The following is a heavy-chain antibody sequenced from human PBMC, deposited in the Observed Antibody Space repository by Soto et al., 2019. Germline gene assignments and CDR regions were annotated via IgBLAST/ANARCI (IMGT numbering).Heavy chain of an antibody. CDR3: ARGRITIFESYYYMDV. CDR2: IYYSGST. CDR1: GGSISSYY. J-gene: IGHJ6*03. D-gene: IGHD3-3*01. V-gene: IGHV4-59*01. Sequence: SETLSLTCTVSGGSISSYYWSWIRQPPGKGLEWIGYIYYSGSTNYNPSLKSRVTISVDTSKNQFSLKLSSVTAADTAVYYCARGRITIFESYYYMDVWGKGTTVTVSS.